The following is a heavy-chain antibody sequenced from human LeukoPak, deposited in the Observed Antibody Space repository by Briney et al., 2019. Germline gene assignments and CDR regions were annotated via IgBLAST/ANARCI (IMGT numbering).Heavy chain of an antibody. Sequence: ASVKVSCKASGYTFTDYYIHWVRQAPGQGLEWMGQINPDSGGTTYAQKFQGRVTMTTDTSTSTAYMELRSRRSDDTAVYYCARDNRLWFGELGSWFDPWGQGTLVTVSS. J-gene: IGHJ5*02. CDR2: INPDSGGT. CDR3: ARDNRLWFGELGSWFDP. D-gene: IGHD3-10*01. CDR1: GYTFTDYY. V-gene: IGHV1-2*06.